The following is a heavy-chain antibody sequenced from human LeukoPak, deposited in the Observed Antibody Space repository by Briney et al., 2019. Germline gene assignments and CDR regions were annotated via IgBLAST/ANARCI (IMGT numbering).Heavy chain of an antibody. J-gene: IGHJ4*02. CDR2: INPNSGGT. Sequence: ASVKVSCKASGYTFTGYYMHWVRQAPGQGLEWMGWINPNSGGTNYAQKLQGKFTMTTDTSTSTAYMEVRSVRSDDTAVYYCAIRAAVAGWGFDYWGQGTLVTVSS. V-gene: IGHV1-2*02. CDR1: GYTFTGYY. CDR3: AIRAAVAGWGFDY. D-gene: IGHD6-19*01.